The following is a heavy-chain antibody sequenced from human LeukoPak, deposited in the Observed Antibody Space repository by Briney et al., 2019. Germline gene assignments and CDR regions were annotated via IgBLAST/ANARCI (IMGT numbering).Heavy chain of an antibody. CDR3: AKDGYGDYVYYFDY. V-gene: IGHV3-23*01. CDR2: ISGSGGST. D-gene: IGHD4-17*01. J-gene: IGHJ4*02. CDR1: GFTFSSYA. Sequence: GGSLRLSCAASGFTFSSYAMRWVRQAPGKGVEWVSAISGSGGSTYYADSVKGRFSISRDNSKNTLYLQMNSLRAEDTAVYYCAKDGYGDYVYYFDYWGQGTLVTVSS.